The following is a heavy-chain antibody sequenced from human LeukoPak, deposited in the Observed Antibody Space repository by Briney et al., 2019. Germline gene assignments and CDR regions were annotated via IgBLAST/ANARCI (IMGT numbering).Heavy chain of an antibody. CDR3: ARAWYYYDSSGYRD. CDR1: GFTVSSNY. D-gene: IGHD3-22*01. Sequence: GGSLRLSCAASGFTVSSNYMSWVRQAPGKGLEWVSVIYCGGSTYYADSVKGRFTISRDNSKNTLYLQMNSLRAEDTAVYYCARAWYYYDSSGYRDWGQGTLVTVSS. CDR2: IYCGGST. J-gene: IGHJ4*02. V-gene: IGHV3-53*01.